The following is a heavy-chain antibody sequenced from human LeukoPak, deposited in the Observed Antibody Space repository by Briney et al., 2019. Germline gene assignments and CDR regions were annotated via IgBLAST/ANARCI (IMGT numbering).Heavy chain of an antibody. Sequence: GGSLRLSCAASGFTFSSYSMNWARQAPGKGLEWVSFISSSSSSSINYADSVKGRFTISRDNAKNSLYLQMNSLRAEDTAVYYCARDRDGTAYYPLDFRGQGTLVTVSS. CDR2: ISSSSSSSI. CDR1: GFTFSSYS. D-gene: IGHD3-22*01. CDR3: ARDRDGTAYYPLDF. J-gene: IGHJ4*02. V-gene: IGHV3-21*01.